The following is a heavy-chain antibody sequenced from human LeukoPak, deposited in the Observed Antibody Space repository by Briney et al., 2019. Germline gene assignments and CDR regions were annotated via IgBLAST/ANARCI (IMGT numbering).Heavy chain of an antibody. V-gene: IGHV4-39*07. CDR3: ARGPYSSGWYVDWFDP. D-gene: IGHD6-19*01. J-gene: IGHJ5*02. CDR2: IYYSGST. Sequence: SETLSLTCTVSGGSISSSSYYWGWIRQPPGKGLEWIGSIYYSGSTYYNPSLKSRVTISVDTSKNQFSLRLSSVTAADTAVYYCARGPYSSGWYVDWFDPWGQGTLVTVSS. CDR1: GGSISSSSYY.